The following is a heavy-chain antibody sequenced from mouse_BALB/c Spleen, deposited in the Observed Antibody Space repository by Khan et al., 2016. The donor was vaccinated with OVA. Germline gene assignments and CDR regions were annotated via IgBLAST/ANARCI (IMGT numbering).Heavy chain of an antibody. V-gene: IGHV1-7*01. CDR2: INPSTGYT. J-gene: IGHJ2*01. CDR1: GYTFINYW. Sequence: QVQLKQSGAELAKPGASVKMSCKASGYTFINYWILWVKQRPGQGLEWIGYINPSTGYTEYNQNFKDKATLTADKSSSTAYMQLHSLTSEASAVYYCARKGLRWDFDYWGQGTTLTVSS. D-gene: IGHD1-1*01. CDR3: ARKGLRWDFDY.